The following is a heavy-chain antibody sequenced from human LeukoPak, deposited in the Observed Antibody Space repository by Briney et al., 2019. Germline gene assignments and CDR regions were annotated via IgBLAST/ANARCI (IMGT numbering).Heavy chain of an antibody. D-gene: IGHD4-23*01. CDR3: AKDGKASAPHYYYYYYMDV. Sequence: GGSLRLSCAASGFTFSSYGMHWVRQAPGKGLEWVAFIRYDGSNKYYADSVKGRFTISRDNSKNTLYLQMNSLRAEDTAVYYCAKDGKASAPHYYYYYYMDVWAKGPRSPSP. J-gene: IGHJ6*03. CDR1: GFTFSSYG. CDR2: IRYDGSNK. V-gene: IGHV3-30*02.